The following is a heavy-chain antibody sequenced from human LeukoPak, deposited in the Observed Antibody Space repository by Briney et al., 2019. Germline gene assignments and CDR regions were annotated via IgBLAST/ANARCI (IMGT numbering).Heavy chain of an antibody. CDR3: AKDEESRNSSSWYPTFYYYYYGMDV. CDR2: IRYDGSNK. Sequence: GGSLRLSCAASGFTFSSYGMHWVRQAPGKGLEWVAFIRYDGSNKYYADSVKGRFTISRDNSKNTLYLQMNSLRAEDTAVYYCAKDEESRNSSSWYPTFYYYYYGMDVWGQGTTVTVSS. CDR1: GFTFSSYG. D-gene: IGHD6-13*01. J-gene: IGHJ6*02. V-gene: IGHV3-30*02.